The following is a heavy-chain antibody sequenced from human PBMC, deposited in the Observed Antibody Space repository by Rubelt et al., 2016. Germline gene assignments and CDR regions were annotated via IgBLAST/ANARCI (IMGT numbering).Heavy chain of an antibody. V-gene: IGHV3-30*04. CDR2: ISYDGNIE. J-gene: IGHJ4*02. CDR3: ARAITAASGPPPY. D-gene: IGHD3-16*01. Sequence: GKGLEWVAVISYDGNIENYADSVKGRFTISRDNAQSSVYLQMNSLRDEDTAMYYCARAITAASGPPPYWGQGTLVTVSS.